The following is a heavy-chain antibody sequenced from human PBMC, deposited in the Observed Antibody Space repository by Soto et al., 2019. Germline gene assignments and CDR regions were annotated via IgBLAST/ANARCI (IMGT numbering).Heavy chain of an antibody. V-gene: IGHV3-64*01. CDR1: GFTFSSYA. Sequence: GGSLRLSCAASGFTFSSYAMHWVRQAPGKGLEYVSAISSNGGSTYYANSVKGRFTISRDNSKNTLYLQMGSLRAEDMAVYYCAKDQTHSSGWYFFDYWGQGTLVTVSS. CDR3: AKDQTHSSGWYFFDY. D-gene: IGHD6-19*01. J-gene: IGHJ4*02. CDR2: ISSNGGST.